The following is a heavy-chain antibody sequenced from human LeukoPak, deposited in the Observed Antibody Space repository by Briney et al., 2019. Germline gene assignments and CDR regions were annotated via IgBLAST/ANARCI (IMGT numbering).Heavy chain of an antibody. V-gene: IGHV5-51*01. CDR3: ARLSRGDYYGSGSYYAMDV. J-gene: IGHJ6*04. CDR2: IYPGDSDT. D-gene: IGHD3-10*01. Sequence: GESLKISCKGSGYSFNTYWIGWVRQMPGKGLEWMGIIYPGDSDTRYSPSFQGQVTISADKSISTAYLQWSSLKASDTAMYYCARLSRGDYYGSGSYYAMDVWGKGTTVTISS. CDR1: GYSFNTYW.